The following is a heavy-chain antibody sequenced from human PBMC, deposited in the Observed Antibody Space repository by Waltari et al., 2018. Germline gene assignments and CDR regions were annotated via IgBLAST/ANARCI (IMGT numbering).Heavy chain of an antibody. Sequence: EVQLLESGGGLVQPGGSLRLSCAASGFTFSSYAMSWVRQAPGKGLEWVSVIYSGGSSTYYADSVKGRFTISRDNSKNTLYLQMNSLRAEDTAVYYCAKGGLDFYYYYYYMDVWGKGTTVTVSS. CDR3: AKGGLDFYYYYYYMDV. CDR2: IYSGGSST. V-gene: IGHV3-23*03. J-gene: IGHJ6*03. D-gene: IGHD3-9*01. CDR1: GFTFSSYA.